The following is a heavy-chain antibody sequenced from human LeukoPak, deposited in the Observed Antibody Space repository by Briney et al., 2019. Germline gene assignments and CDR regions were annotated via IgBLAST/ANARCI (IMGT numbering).Heavy chain of an antibody. CDR1: GFTFRSYA. J-gene: IGHJ6*02. V-gene: IGHV3-23*01. Sequence: PGGSLRLSCAASGFTFRSYAMSWVRQAPGKGLEWVSVISGSGGSTYYADSVKGRFTISRDNSKNTLYLQMNSLRAEDTAVYYCAKGQAGPAETYYYYYGMDVWGQGTTVTVSS. CDR2: ISGSGGST. CDR3: AKGQAGPAETYYYYYGMDV. D-gene: IGHD6-19*01.